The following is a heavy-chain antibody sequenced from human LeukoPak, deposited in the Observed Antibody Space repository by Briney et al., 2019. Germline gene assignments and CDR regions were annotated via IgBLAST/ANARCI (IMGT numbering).Heavy chain of an antibody. CDR1: GFTFSSYW. CDR3: AKVYYYMDV. V-gene: IGHV3-7*01. CDR2: IKQDGSEK. Sequence: GGSLRLSCAASGFTFSSYWMSWVRQAPGKGLEWVANIKQDGSEKYYVDSVKGRFTISRDNAKNSLYLQMDSLGGEDTAVYYCAKVYYYMDVWGKGTTVTVSS. J-gene: IGHJ6*03. D-gene: IGHD1-14*01.